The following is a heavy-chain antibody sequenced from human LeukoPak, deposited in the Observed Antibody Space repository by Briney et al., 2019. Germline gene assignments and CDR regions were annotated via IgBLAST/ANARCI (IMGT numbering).Heavy chain of an antibody. J-gene: IGHJ4*02. CDR1: GFIFSNYA. CDR2: ISNRGGST. D-gene: IGHD6-6*01. V-gene: IGHV3-23*01. CDR3: AKDRSGVIAARRWGFDY. Sequence: PGGSLRLSCAASGFIFSNYAMSWVRQAPGKGLEWVAAISNRGGSTYYADSVKGRFTISRDNSKNTLYLQMNSLRAEDTAVYYCAKDRSGVIAARRWGFDYWGQGTLVTVSS.